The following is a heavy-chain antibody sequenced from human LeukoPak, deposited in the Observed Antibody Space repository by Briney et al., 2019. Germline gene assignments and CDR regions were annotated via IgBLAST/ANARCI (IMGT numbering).Heavy chain of an antibody. CDR1: GGSISSSSYY. J-gene: IGHJ4*02. V-gene: IGHV4-39*07. Sequence: SETLSLTCTVSGGSISSSSYYWGWIRQPPGKGLEWIGSIYYSGSTYYNPSLKSRVTISVDTSKNQFSLKLSSVTAADTAVYYCARFGTAALLDYWGQGTLVTVSS. CDR2: IYYSGST. D-gene: IGHD6-13*01. CDR3: ARFGTAALLDY.